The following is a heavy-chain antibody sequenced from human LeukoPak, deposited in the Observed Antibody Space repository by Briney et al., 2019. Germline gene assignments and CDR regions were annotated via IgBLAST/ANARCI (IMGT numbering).Heavy chain of an antibody. CDR2: ISVDGDNK. V-gene: IGHV3-30*04. D-gene: IGHD6-13*01. CDR1: GFTFSSYA. Sequence: GRSLRLSCAASGFTFSSYAMHWVRQAPGKGLEWVTIISVDGDNKHSADPVKGRFSISRDNSKATLFLEMHSLRPEDTAVYYCARAGGAAFDLWGLGTLVTVSS. J-gene: IGHJ4*02. CDR3: ARAGGAAFDL.